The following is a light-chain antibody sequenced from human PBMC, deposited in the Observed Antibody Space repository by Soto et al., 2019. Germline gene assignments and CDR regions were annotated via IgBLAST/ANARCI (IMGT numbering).Light chain of an antibody. CDR3: AAWDDSLNGVV. CDR2: SNN. Sequence: QSVLTQPPSTSGTPGQRVTMSCSGSRSNIVSNTVNWYQQLPGAAPKLLIYSNNQRPSGVPDRFSGSKSAPSASRAISGLESEDEADYYCAAWDDSLNGVVFGGGTQLTVL. CDR1: RSNIVSNT. V-gene: IGLV1-44*01. J-gene: IGLJ2*01.